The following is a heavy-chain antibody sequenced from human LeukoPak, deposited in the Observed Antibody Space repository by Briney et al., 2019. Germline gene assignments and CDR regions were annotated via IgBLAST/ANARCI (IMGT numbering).Heavy chain of an antibody. V-gene: IGHV4-34*01. CDR1: GGSFSGYY. CDR2: INHSGST. J-gene: IGHJ5*02. Sequence: SETLSLTCAVYGGSFSGYYWSWIRQPPGKGLEWIGEINHSGSTNYNPSLKSRVTISVDTSKNQFSLKLSSVTAADTAVYYCARDGIITIRPTDPWGQGTLVTVSS. CDR3: ARDGIITIRPTDP. D-gene: IGHD3-10*01.